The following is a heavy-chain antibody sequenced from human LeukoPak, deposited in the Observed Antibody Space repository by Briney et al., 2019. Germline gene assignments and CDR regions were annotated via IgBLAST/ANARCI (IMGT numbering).Heavy chain of an antibody. Sequence: GGSLRLSCAASGFTFSTYAVHWVRQAPGKGLEWVAVISFDGNDGSNKYYTDSVKGRFTISRDISKNTLYLQMNSLRAEDTAVYYCAKSTTVFDYWGQGTLVTVSS. J-gene: IGHJ4*02. CDR2: ISFDGNDGSNK. D-gene: IGHD4-11*01. CDR1: GFTFSTYA. CDR3: AKSTTVFDY. V-gene: IGHV3-30-3*02.